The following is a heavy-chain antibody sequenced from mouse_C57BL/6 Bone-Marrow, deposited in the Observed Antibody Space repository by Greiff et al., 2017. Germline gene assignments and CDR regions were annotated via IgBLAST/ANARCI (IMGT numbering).Heavy chain of an antibody. D-gene: IGHD2-3*01. V-gene: IGHV1-64*01. CDR3: ARSVYDGYYYYFDY. Sequence: VQLQQPGAELVKPGASVKLSCKASGYTFTSYWMHWGKQRPGQGLEWIGMLHPNSGSTNYNEKFKSKATLTVDKSSSTAYMQLSSLTSEDSAVXYCARSVYDGYYYYFDYWGQGTTLTVSS. CDR1: GYTFTSYW. CDR2: LHPNSGST. J-gene: IGHJ2*01.